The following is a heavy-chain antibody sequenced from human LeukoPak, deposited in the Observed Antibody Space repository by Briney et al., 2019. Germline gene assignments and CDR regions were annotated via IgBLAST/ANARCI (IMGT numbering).Heavy chain of an antibody. V-gene: IGHV3-43*01. J-gene: IGHJ4*02. Sequence: PGGSLRLSCAASGFTFDDYTMHWVRQAPGKGLEWVSLISWDGGSTYYADSVKGRFTISRDNSKNSLYLQMNSLRTEDTALYYCANDSIVGATGSFDYWGQGTLVTVSS. D-gene: IGHD1-26*01. CDR3: ANDSIVGATGSFDY. CDR1: GFTFDDYT. CDR2: ISWDGGST.